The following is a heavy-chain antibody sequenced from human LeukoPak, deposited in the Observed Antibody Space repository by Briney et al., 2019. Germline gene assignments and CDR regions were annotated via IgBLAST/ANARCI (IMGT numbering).Heavy chain of an antibody. V-gene: IGHV4-30-2*01. D-gene: IGHD4-17*01. Sequence: SQTLSLTCAVSGGSISSGGYSWSWIRQPPGKGLEWIGYIYHSGSTYYNPSLKSRVTISVDTSKNQFSLKLSSVTAADTAVYYCAREQGDYGDYPDYWGQGTLVTVSS. J-gene: IGHJ4*02. CDR2: IYHSGST. CDR3: AREQGDYGDYPDY. CDR1: GGSISSGGYS.